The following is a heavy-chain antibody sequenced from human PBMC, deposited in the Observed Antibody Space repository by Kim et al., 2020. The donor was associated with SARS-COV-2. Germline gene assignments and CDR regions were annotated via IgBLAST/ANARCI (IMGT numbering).Heavy chain of an antibody. CDR1: GFTFDDYA. V-gene: IGHV3-9*01. CDR2: ISWNSGSI. J-gene: IGHJ3*02. CDR3: AKDAEQQLVRFEAFDI. Sequence: GGSLRLSCAASGFTFDDYAMHWVRQAPGKGLEWVSGISWNSGSIGYAASVKGRFTISRDNAKNSLYLQMNSLRAEDTALYYCAKDAEQQLVRFEAFDIWGQGTMVTVSS. D-gene: IGHD6-13*01.